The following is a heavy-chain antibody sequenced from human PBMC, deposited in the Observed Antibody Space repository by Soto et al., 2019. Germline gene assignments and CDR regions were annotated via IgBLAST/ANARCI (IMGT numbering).Heavy chain of an antibody. J-gene: IGHJ4*02. CDR2: ISSSSSYT. V-gene: IGHV3-11*05. Sequence: GGTLRLSCAASGFSLSNDYMTVICRALGRGLEWVSSISSSSSYTNYACSVKGRFTISSDNAKNSLYLQMNSLSAEVTAVYYCARDRVAATLSYSDYWGQGT. CDR1: GFSLSNDY. CDR3: ARDRVAATLSYSDY. D-gene: IGHD2-15*01.